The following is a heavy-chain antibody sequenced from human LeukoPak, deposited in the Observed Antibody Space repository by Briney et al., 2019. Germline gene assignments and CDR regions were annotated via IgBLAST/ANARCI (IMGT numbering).Heavy chain of an antibody. CDR2: IKADGSQQ. D-gene: IGHD3-10*01. CDR1: GFSISSHW. Sequence: GGSLRLSCVASGFSISSHWMRWLRQAPGKGLEWVANIKADGSQQYYVDSVRGRFTITRDNAGNSLYLQMNSLRAEDTAVYYCTRSSLDYWGLGTLVTVSS. J-gene: IGHJ4*02. CDR3: TRSSLDY. V-gene: IGHV3-7*03.